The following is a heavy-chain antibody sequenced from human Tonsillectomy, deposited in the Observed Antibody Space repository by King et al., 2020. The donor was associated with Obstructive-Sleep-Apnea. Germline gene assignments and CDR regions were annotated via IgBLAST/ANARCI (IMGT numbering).Heavy chain of an antibody. Sequence: VHLQQWGAGLLKPSETLSLTCAVYGVYFSVYYWSWIRHPPGRGLEWMWEIKYIASTKYNPSLNSPVTISVATSKNQFSLKLISVTAADTAVYYCARAKKSSGWYPSYYGMDVWGQGTTVTVSS. CDR3: ARAKKSSGWYPSYYGMDV. CDR1: GVYFSVYY. V-gene: IGHV4-34*01. J-gene: IGHJ6*02. D-gene: IGHD6-19*01. CDR2: IKYIAST.